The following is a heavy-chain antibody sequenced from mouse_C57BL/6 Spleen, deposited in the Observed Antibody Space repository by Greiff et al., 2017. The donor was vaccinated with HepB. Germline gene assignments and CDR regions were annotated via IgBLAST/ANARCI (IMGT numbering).Heavy chain of an antibody. CDR3: AITTVVATDY. V-gene: IGHV1-82*01. CDR2: IYPGDGDT. D-gene: IGHD1-1*01. J-gene: IGHJ2*01. Sequence: VQLQQSGPELVKPGASVKISCKASGYAFSSSWMNWVKQRPGKGLEWIGRIYPGDGDTNYNGKFKGKATLTADKSSSTAYMQLSSLTSEDSAVYFCAITTVVATDYWGQGTTLTVSS. CDR1: GYAFSSSW.